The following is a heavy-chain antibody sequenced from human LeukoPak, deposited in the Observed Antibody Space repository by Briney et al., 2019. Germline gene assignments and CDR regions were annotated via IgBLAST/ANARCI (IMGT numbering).Heavy chain of an antibody. V-gene: IGHV3-30*04. Sequence: PGRSLRLSCAASGFTFSSYAMHWVRQAPGKGLEWVAVISYDGSNKYYADSVKGRFTISRDNSKNTLYLQMNSLRAEDTAVYYCARPDSTPEDAFDIWGQGTMVTVSS. CDR3: ARPDSTPEDAFDI. CDR1: GFTFSSYA. J-gene: IGHJ3*02. D-gene: IGHD2-2*01. CDR2: ISYDGSNK.